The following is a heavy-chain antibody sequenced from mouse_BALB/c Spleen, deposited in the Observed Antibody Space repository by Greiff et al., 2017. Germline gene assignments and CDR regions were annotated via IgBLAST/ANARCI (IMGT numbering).Heavy chain of an antibody. CDR1: GYTFTSYW. CDR2: INPSTGYT. CDR3: ARDYGSSYSFAY. J-gene: IGHJ3*01. V-gene: IGHV1-7*01. Sequence: QVHVKQSGAELAKPGASVKMSCKASGYTFTSYWMHWVKQRPGQGLEWIGYINPSTGYTEYNQKFKDKATLTADKSSSTAYMQLSSLTSEDSAVYYCARDYGSSYSFAYWGQGTLVTVSA. D-gene: IGHD1-1*01.